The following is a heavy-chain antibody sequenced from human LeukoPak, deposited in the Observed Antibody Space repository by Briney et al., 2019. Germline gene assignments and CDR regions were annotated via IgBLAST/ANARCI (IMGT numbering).Heavy chain of an antibody. CDR1: GFTVSSNY. CDR2: IYSGDST. CDR3: ARGSSGWLGLYYFDY. Sequence: GGSLKLSCAASGFTVSSNYMSWVRQAPGKGLEWVSVIYSGDSTYYADSVKGRFTISRDNSKNTLYLQMNRLRAEDTAVYYCARGSSGWLGLYYFDYWGQGTLVTVSS. J-gene: IGHJ4*02. D-gene: IGHD6-19*01. V-gene: IGHV3-66*01.